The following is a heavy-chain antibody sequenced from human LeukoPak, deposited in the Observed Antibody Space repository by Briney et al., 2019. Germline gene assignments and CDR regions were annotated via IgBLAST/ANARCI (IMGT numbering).Heavy chain of an antibody. J-gene: IGHJ4*02. D-gene: IGHD3-10*01. Sequence: PGGSLRLSCAASGFTVSSNYMSWVRQAPGKGLEWVSVIYSGGSTYYADSVKGRFTISRDNSKNTLYLQMNNLRAEDTAVYYCARVGFSYYFDYWGQGTLVTVSS. CDR1: GFTVSSNY. CDR3: ARVGFSYYFDY. CDR2: IYSGGST. V-gene: IGHV3-53*01.